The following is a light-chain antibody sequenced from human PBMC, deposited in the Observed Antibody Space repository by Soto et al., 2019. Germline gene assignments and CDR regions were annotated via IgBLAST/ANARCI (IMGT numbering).Light chain of an antibody. Sequence: DIQMTQSPSTLSASVGDRVTITCRASQSSSRSLAWYQQKSGKAPKLLIYDASSLQSGVPSRFSGRGFGTEFTRAFIRLQPDDSATYDCQQYQSSFFTFGPGDTVD. J-gene: IGKJ3*01. V-gene: IGKV1-5*01. CDR1: QSSSRS. CDR3: QQYQSSFFT. CDR2: DAS.